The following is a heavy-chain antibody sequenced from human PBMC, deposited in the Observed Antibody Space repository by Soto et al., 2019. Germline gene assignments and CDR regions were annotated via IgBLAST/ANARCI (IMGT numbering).Heavy chain of an antibody. Sequence: ASVKVSCKASGYTFTGYYMHWVRQAPGQGLEWMGWINPNSGGTNYAQKFQGWVTMTRDTSISTAYMELSRLRSDDTAVYYCARDQVTMVRGVAPPLYYYYGMDVWSRGTTVTVSS. CDR2: INPNSGGT. J-gene: IGHJ6*02. CDR3: ARDQVTMVRGVAPPLYYYYGMDV. D-gene: IGHD3-10*01. CDR1: GYTFTGYY. V-gene: IGHV1-2*04.